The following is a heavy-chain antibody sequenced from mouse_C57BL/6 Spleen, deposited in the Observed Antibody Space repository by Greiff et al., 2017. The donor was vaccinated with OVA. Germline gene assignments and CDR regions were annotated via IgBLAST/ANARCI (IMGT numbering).Heavy chain of an antibody. CDR1: GFTFSSYA. CDR2: ISDGGNYT. CDR3: TRDDGYYRMFAY. Sequence: EVQLVESGGGLVKPGGSLKLSCAASGFTFSSYAMSWVRQTPEKRLEWVATISDGGNYTYYPDNVKGRLTISRDNAKNNLYLQMSHLKSEDTAMYYCTRDDGYYRMFAYWGQGTLVTVSA. J-gene: IGHJ3*01. D-gene: IGHD2-3*01. V-gene: IGHV5-4*01.